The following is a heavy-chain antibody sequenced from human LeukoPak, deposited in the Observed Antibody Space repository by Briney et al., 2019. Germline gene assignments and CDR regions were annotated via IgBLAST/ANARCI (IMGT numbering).Heavy chain of an antibody. J-gene: IGHJ6*02. CDR3: ARGRVPRYCSGGSCYHYYGMDV. Sequence: PGGSLRLSCAASGFTFSSYAMSWVRQAPGKGLEWVSSISSSSSYIYYADSVKGRFTISRDNAKNSLYLQMNSLRAEDTAVYYCARGRVPRYCSGGSCYHYYGMDVWGQGTTVTVSS. CDR1: GFTFSSYA. D-gene: IGHD2-15*01. CDR2: ISSSSSYI. V-gene: IGHV3-21*01.